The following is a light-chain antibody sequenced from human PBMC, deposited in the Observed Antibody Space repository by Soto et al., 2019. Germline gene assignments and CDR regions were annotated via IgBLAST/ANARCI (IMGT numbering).Light chain of an antibody. CDR2: VAS. CDR1: QSVGIN. J-gene: IGKJ1*01. Sequence: LVMTHAPPILSVSPVERATLSFMAIQSVGINVAWYQQKPGQAPRLLIYVASTRATGSPDRFSASGSATEFTLTISSLQSEDFAVYYCQQYNDWPRTFGQGTKVDIK. CDR3: QQYNDWPRT. V-gene: IGKV3-15*01.